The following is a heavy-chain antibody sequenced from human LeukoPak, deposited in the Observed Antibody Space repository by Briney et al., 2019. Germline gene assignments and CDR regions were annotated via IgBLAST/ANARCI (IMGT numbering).Heavy chain of an antibody. Sequence: SETLSLTCTVSGGSISSYYWSWIRQPPGKGLEWIGYIYYSGSTNYNPSLKSRVTISVDTSKNQFSLKLSSVTAADTAVYYCARIAAAVINWFDPWGQGTLVTVSS. CDR2: IYYSGST. V-gene: IGHV4-59*12. CDR3: ARIAAAVINWFDP. J-gene: IGHJ5*02. D-gene: IGHD6-13*01. CDR1: GGSISSYY.